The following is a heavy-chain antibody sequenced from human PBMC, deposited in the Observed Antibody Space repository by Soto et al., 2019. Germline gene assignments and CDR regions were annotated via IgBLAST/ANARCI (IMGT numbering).Heavy chain of an antibody. V-gene: IGHV1-18*04. D-gene: IGHD6-13*01. CDR1: GYTFTSYG. CDR2: ISAYNGDT. J-gene: IGHJ5*02. CDR3: ARDQGYSTSGLYWFDL. Sequence: ASVKVSCKASGYTFTSYGITWVRQAPGQDLEWMGWISAYNGDTNYAQRLQGRVTMTKDTSTSTVYMELKSLKSDDTAVYYCARDQGYSTSGLYWFDLWGQGTLVTVSS.